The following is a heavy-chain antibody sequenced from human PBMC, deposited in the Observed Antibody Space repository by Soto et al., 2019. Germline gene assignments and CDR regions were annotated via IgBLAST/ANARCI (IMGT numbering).Heavy chain of an antibody. CDR2: ISGSGGNA. Sequence: GSLRLSCAASGFTFSSYAMSWVRQAPGKGLEWVSTISGSGGNAYYADSVKGRFSISRDNSKNTLRLQMNSLRADDTAVYYCAKDGASGSYPPYYYFGMDVWGQGTTVTVSS. J-gene: IGHJ6*02. D-gene: IGHD1-26*01. CDR1: GFTFSSYA. V-gene: IGHV3-23*01. CDR3: AKDGASGSYPPYYYFGMDV.